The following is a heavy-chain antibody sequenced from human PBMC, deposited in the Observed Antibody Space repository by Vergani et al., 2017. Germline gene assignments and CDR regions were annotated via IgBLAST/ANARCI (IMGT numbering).Heavy chain of an antibody. CDR2: IDPSDSYT. Sequence: EVQLVQSGAEVKKPGESLRISCKGSGYSFTSYWISWVRQMPGKGLEWMGRIDPSDSYTNYSPSFQGHVTISADKSISTAYLQWSSLKASDTAMYYCAGLRCSSTSCYYYYGMDVWGQGTTVTVSS. CDR3: AGLRCSSTSCYYYYGMDV. V-gene: IGHV5-10-1*03. CDR1: GYSFTSYW. J-gene: IGHJ6*02. D-gene: IGHD2-2*01.